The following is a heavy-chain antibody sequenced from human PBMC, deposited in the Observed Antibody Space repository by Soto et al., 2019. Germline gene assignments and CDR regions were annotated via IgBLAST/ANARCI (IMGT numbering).Heavy chain of an antibody. CDR2: IDPSDSYT. J-gene: IGHJ6*02. D-gene: IGHD6-6*01. V-gene: IGHV5-10-1*01. CDR3: ATRPRAYSSSYHYYYYGMDV. Sequence: GESLKISCKASGYDFATLWIVWVRQVPGKGLEWMGRIDPSDSYTNYSPSFQGHVTISADKSLSTAYLQWSSLKALDTAMYYCATRPRAYSSSYHYYYYGMDVWGQGTTVTVS. CDR1: GYDFATLW.